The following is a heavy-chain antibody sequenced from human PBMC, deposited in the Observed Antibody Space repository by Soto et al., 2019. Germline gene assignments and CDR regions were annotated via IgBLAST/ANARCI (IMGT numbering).Heavy chain of an antibody. J-gene: IGHJ4*02. CDR1: GGSISSYY. Sequence: QVQLQESGPGLVKPSETLSLTCTVSGGSISSYYWSWIRQPPGKGLEWIGYIYYSGSTNYNPSLMSRGTISVDTSKNQFCLKLSSVTAAAPAVYYWARHPLYCSSTSCYFGPFDYWGQGTLVTVSS. CDR2: IYYSGST. V-gene: IGHV4-59*08. D-gene: IGHD2-2*01. CDR3: ARHPLYCSSTSCYFGPFDY.